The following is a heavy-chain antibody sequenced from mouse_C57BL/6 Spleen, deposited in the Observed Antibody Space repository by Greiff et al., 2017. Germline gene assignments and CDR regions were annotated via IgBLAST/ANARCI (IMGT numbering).Heavy chain of an antibody. D-gene: IGHD1-1*01. Sequence: QVHVKQPGAELVKPGASVKMSCKASGYTFTSYWITWVKQRPGQGLEWIGDIYPGSGSTNYNEKFKSKATLTVDTSSSTAYMQLSSLTSEDSAVYYCARPITTVVATDYAMDYWGQGTSVTVSS. CDR1: GYTFTSYW. CDR2: IYPGSGST. CDR3: ARPITTVVATDYAMDY. V-gene: IGHV1-55*01. J-gene: IGHJ4*01.